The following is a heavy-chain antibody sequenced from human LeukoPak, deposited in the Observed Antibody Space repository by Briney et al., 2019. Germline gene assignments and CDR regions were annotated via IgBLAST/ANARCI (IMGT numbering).Heavy chain of an antibody. CDR2: ISSSSNYI. J-gene: IGHJ4*02. Sequence: PGGSLRLSCAASGFTFSSYSMNWVRQAPGKGLEWVSSISSSSNYIYYADSVKGRFTISRDNAKNSLYLQMNSLRAEDTAVYYCARDMDLDIVVVVAATALDYWGQGTLVTVSS. CDR3: ARDMDLDIVVVVAATALDY. V-gene: IGHV3-21*01. D-gene: IGHD2-15*01. CDR1: GFTFSSYS.